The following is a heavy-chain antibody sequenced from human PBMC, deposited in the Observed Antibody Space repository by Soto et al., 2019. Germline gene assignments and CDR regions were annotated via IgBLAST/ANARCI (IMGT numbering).Heavy chain of an antibody. J-gene: IGHJ6*02. V-gene: IGHV1-69*13. CDR3: ARDSRFLEEGYYYYGMDV. D-gene: IGHD3-3*01. Sequence: SVKVSCKASGGTFSSYAISWVRQAPGQGLEWMGGIIPIFGTANYAQKFQGRVTITADESTSTAYMELSSLRSEDTAVYYCARDSRFLEEGYYYYGMDVWGQGTTVTVSS. CDR2: IIPIFGTA. CDR1: GGTFSSYA.